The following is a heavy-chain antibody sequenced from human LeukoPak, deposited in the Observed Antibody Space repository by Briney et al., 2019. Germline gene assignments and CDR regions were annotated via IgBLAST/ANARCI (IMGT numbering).Heavy chain of an antibody. D-gene: IGHD3-22*01. CDR1: RGSISSYY. CDR3: ARADSSRVRIDY. V-gene: IGHV4-59*01. CDR2: IYYSGST. J-gene: IGHJ4*02. Sequence: SETLSLTCTVSRGSISSYYWSWIRQPTGKGLEWIGYIYYSGSTNYNPSLKRRVHISVDTSKNQFALKLSSGTAADTAVYYCARADSSRVRIDYWGQGTLVTVSS.